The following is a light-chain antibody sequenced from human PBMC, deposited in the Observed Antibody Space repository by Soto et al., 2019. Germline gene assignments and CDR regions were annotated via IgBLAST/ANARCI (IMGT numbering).Light chain of an antibody. V-gene: IGLV1-51*01. CDR1: SSNIRNNY. Sequence: QSVLTQPPSASAAPGQKVTISCSGSSSNIRNNYVSWYQQLPGTAPKLLIYDNNKRPSGIPDRFSGSKSGTSATLGITGLQTGDEADYYCGTWDSSLSAYVFGTGTKVTVL. J-gene: IGLJ1*01. CDR2: DNN. CDR3: GTWDSSLSAYV.